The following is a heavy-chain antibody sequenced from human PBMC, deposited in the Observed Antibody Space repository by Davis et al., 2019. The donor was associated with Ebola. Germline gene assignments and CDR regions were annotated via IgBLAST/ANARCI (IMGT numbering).Heavy chain of an antibody. Sequence: PGGSLRLSCAASGFVFSSYVMSWVRRAPGKGLEWVSTLGLSADTYYADSVKGRFTISRDNSKNTLHLQMNSLRAEDTALYYCARGDGYNFGDYWGQGTLVTVSS. J-gene: IGHJ4*02. CDR3: ARGDGYNFGDY. V-gene: IGHV3-23*01. D-gene: IGHD5-24*01. CDR1: GFVFSSYV. CDR2: LGLSADT.